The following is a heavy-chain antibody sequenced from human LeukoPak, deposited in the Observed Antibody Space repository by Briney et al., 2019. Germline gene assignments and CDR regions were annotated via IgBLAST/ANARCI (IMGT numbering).Heavy chain of an antibody. CDR2: ISSSSSTI. J-gene: IGHJ6*02. CDR3: ARDRRRFLEWLSSDYYYGMDV. CDR1: GFTFSSYS. D-gene: IGHD3-3*01. V-gene: IGHV3-48*02. Sequence: GGSLGLSCAASGFTFSSYSMNWVRQAPGKGLEWVSYISSSSSTIYYADSVKGRFTISRDNAKNSLYLQMNSLRDEDTAVYYCARDRRRFLEWLSSDYYYGMDVWGQGTTVTVSS.